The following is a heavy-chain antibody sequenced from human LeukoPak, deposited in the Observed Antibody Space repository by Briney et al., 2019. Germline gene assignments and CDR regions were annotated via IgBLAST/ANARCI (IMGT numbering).Heavy chain of an antibody. D-gene: IGHD6-19*01. CDR2: IYYSGST. V-gene: IGHV4-31*03. J-gene: IGHJ5*02. CDR3: ARDNRRQWLVLDGWFDP. Sequence: SETLSLTCTVSGGSISSGGYYWSWIRQHPGKGLEWIGYIYYSGSTYYNPSLKSRVTISVDTSKNQSSLKLSSVTAADTAVYYCARDNRRQWLVLDGWFDPWGQGTLVTVSS. CDR1: GGSISSGGYY.